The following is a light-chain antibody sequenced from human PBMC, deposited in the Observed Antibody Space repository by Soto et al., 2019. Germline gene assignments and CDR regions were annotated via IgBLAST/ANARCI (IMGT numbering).Light chain of an antibody. CDR3: QQYGSSPVA. CDR2: GGS. J-gene: IGKJ1*01. Sequence: EIVLTQSPGTLSLSPGESATLSCRASLSISSSYLAWYQQKPGQAPRLLIHGGSSRATGIPDRFSGSGSGTAFTLTISRLEPEDFAVYYCQQYGSSPVAFGQGTKVEIK. CDR1: LSISSSY. V-gene: IGKV3-20*01.